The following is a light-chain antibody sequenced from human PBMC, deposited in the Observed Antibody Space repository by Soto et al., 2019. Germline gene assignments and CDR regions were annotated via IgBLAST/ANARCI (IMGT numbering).Light chain of an antibody. CDR2: GAS. V-gene: IGKV3-20*01. Sequence: NVLTQSPGTLSLSPGERATLSCRASQNITTFYLAWYQQKPGQAPRLLIYGASSRATGIPDRFSGSGSGREFTLTISRLEPEDFSVYYCQQYGSADTWAFGQGTKLEIK. J-gene: IGKJ1*01. CDR1: QNITTFY. CDR3: QQYGSADTWA.